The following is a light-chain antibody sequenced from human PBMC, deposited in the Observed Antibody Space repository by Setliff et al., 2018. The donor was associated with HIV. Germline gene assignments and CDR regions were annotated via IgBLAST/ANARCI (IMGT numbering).Light chain of an antibody. CDR3: SAWDDSLTASYV. CDR2: KND. CDR1: SSTFGSNF. V-gene: IGLV1-47*01. J-gene: IGLJ1*01. Sequence: QSALTQPPSASATPGQRVTISCSGSSSTFGSNFVYWYQQLPGMAPRLLIYKNDQRPSGVPDRFSGSKSGTSASLVIRGLRSEDGADYYCSAWDDSLTASYVFGSGTKVTVL.